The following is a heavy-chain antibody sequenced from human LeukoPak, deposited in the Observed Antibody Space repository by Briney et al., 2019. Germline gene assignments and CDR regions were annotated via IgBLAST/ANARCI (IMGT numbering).Heavy chain of an antibody. CDR2: IFYSSST. Sequence: PSETLSLTCSVSGGSISSSSYYWGWIRQPPGKGLEWIGSIFYSSSTYYNPSLKSRVTISVDTSKNQFSLKLSSVTAADTAVYYCARHHVAVAGTGWFDPWGQGTLVTVSS. CDR3: ARHHVAVAGTGWFDP. D-gene: IGHD6-19*01. J-gene: IGHJ5*02. CDR1: GGSISSSSYY. V-gene: IGHV4-39*01.